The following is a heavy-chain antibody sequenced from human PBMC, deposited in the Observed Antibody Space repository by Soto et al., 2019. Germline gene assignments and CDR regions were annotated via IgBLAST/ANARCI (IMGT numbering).Heavy chain of an antibody. CDR1: GYTFTGYY. Sequence: QVQLVQSGAEVKKPGASVKVSCKASGYTFTGYYMHWVRQAPGQGLEWMGWINPNSGGTNYAQKLKGWVTMTRDTSISTAYMELSRLRSDDTAVYYCARVWYDIWPGYLWAFDYWCQGTLVTVSS. D-gene: IGHD3-9*01. CDR2: INPNSGGT. V-gene: IGHV1-2*04. CDR3: ARVWYDIWPGYLWAFDY. J-gene: IGHJ4*02.